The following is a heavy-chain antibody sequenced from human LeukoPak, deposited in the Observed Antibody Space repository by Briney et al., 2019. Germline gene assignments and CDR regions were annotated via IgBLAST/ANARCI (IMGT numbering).Heavy chain of an antibody. V-gene: IGHV3-53*01. CDR1: GFTFSSYW. Sequence: GWSLRLSCAASGFTFSSYWMSWVRQAPGKGLEWVSVIYSGGSTYYADSVKGRFTISRDNSKNTLYLQMNSLRAEDTAVYYCARFLEQDVWGKGTTVTVSS. CDR2: IYSGGST. D-gene: IGHD3-3*01. J-gene: IGHJ6*04. CDR3: ARFLEQDV.